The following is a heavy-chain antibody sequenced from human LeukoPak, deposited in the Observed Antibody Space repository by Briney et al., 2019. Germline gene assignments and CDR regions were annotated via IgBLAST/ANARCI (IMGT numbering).Heavy chain of an antibody. CDR2: VNTNTGNP. J-gene: IGHJ5*02. V-gene: IGHV7-4-1*02. CDR3: AGDSEIDVAATGDGIDP. CDR1: GYTFTSYA. D-gene: IGHD2-15*01. Sequence: GASVKVSCTASGYTFTSYAMNWVRKRHGQGLEWVGWVNTNTGNPTYAQGFTGRFVFSLDTSVSTPYLQISSLKAEDTAVYYCAGDSEIDVAATGDGIDPWGQGTLVTVSS.